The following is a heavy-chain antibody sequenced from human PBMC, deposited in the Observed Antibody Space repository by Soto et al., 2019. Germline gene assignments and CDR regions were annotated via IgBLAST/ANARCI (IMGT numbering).Heavy chain of an antibody. V-gene: IGHV4-39*01. D-gene: IGHD3-9*01. CDR3: ARVLGEGRDPYFVGFDS. Sequence: SETLSLTCTVTEYSITSHSYYWGWIRQSPGREMQWIGTIHHTGTTSYNPSLQSRATIAIDASKNQMFLKLISVTAANTALYYCARVLGEGRDPYFVGFDSWGQGTQVTVSS. CDR2: IHHTGTT. CDR1: EYSITSHSYY. J-gene: IGHJ4*02.